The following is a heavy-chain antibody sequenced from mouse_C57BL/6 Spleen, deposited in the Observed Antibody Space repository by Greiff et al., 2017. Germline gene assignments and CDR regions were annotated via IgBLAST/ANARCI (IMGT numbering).Heavy chain of an antibody. CDR1: GFTFSSYA. CDR3: ARDPGSSPYYAMDY. Sequence: EVKLEESGGGLVKPGGSLKLSCAASGFTFSSYAMSWVRQTPEKRLEWVATISDGGSYTYYPDNVKGRFTISRDNAKNNLYLQMSHLKSEDTAMYYCARDPGSSPYYAMDYWGQGTSVTVSS. CDR2: ISDGGSYT. D-gene: IGHD1-1*01. V-gene: IGHV5-4*01. J-gene: IGHJ4*01.